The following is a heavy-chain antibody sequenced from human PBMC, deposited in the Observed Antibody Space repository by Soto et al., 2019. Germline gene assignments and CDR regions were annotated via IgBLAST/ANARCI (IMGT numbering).Heavy chain of an antibody. CDR1: GYTFSEYY. D-gene: IGHD3-3*01. CDR3: ASHYDMWSGYLSPVDY. J-gene: IGHJ4*02. Sequence: QVQLVESGGDLVKPGGSLRLSCAASGYTFSEYYMSWIRQAPGKGLEWISYIDTSGTKIYYADSVKGRFTITRDNAKNSLYLEMNSLREEDTAVYYCASHYDMWSGYLSPVDYWGQGTLVTVSS. V-gene: IGHV3-11*01. CDR2: IDTSGTKI.